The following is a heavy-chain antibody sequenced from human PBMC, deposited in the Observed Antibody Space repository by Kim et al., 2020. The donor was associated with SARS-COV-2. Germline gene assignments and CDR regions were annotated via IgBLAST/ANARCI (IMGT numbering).Heavy chain of an antibody. CDR2: INAYNGNT. Sequence: ASVKVSCKASGYTFTSYDISWVRQAPGQGLEWMGWINAYNGNTNYAQKLQGRVTMTTDTSTSTAYMELRSLRSDDTAVYYCARDQDSSSDPDVWGQGTTVTVSS. CDR1: GYTFTSYD. D-gene: IGHD6-13*01. CDR3: ARDQDSSSDPDV. J-gene: IGHJ6*02. V-gene: IGHV1-18*01.